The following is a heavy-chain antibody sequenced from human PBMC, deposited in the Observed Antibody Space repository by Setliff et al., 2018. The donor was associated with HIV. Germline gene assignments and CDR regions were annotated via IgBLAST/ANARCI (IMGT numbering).Heavy chain of an antibody. CDR2: VYSSGST. D-gene: IGHD3-3*01. CDR1: GGSISSSSYY. Sequence: SETLSLTCTVSGGSISSSSYYWTWIRQPAGKGLEWIGRVYSSGSTNCNPSLKSRVTMSVDTSTNQFSLKLNSVTAADTAVYYCAKGMYDFWSGYYDYWGQGTVVTVSS. CDR3: AKGMYDFWSGYYDY. J-gene: IGHJ4*02. V-gene: IGHV4-61*02.